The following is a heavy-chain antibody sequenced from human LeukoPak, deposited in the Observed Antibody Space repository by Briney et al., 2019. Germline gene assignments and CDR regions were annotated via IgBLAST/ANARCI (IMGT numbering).Heavy chain of an antibody. V-gene: IGHV3-74*01. D-gene: IGHD2-8*02. CDR3: AKDPTRHSTGAYYFDY. J-gene: IGHJ4*02. CDR1: GFTFSSYW. Sequence: GGSLRLSCAASGFTFSSYWMHWVRQAPGKGLVWVSRINSDGSSTSYADSVKGRFTISRDNSKNTLYLQMNSLRAEDTAVYYCAKDPTRHSTGAYYFDYWGQGTLVTVSS. CDR2: INSDGSST.